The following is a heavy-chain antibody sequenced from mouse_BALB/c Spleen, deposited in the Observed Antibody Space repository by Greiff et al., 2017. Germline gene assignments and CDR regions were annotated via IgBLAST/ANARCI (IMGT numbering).Heavy chain of an antibody. CDR1: GYSITSGYY. V-gene: IGHV3-6*02. CDR3: ASIRFAY. J-gene: IGHJ3*01. CDR2: ISYDGSN. Sequence: ESGPGLVKPSQSLSLTCSVTGYSITSGYYWNWIRQFPGNKLEWMGYISYDGSNNYNPSLKNRISITRDTSKNQFFLKLNSVTTEDTATYYCASIRFAYWGQGTLVTVSA.